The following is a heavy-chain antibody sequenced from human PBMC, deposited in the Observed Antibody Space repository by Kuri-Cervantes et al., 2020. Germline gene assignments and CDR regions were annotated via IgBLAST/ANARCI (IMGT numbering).Heavy chain of an antibody. D-gene: IGHD4-23*01. CDR1: GLTFSSYW. CDR3: ARESYGGNSMSYFDY. J-gene: IGHJ4*02. CDR2: IKQDGSVK. V-gene: IGHV3-7*01. Sequence: GGSLRLSCAASGLTFSSYWMSWVRQAPEKGLEWVANIKQDGSVKYYVDSVKGRFTISRDNAKNSLYLQMNSLRAEDTAVYYCARESYGGNSMSYFDYWGQGTLVTVSS.